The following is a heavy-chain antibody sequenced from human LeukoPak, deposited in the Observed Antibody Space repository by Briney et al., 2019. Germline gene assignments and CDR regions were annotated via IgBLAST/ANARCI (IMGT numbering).Heavy chain of an antibody. J-gene: IGHJ4*02. CDR3: ARETAADSGFDY. D-gene: IGHD6-13*01. Sequence: PSETLSLTCTVSGGSISSSSYYWGWIRRPPGKGLEWIGSIYYSGSTYYNPSLKSRVTISVDTSKNQFSLKLSSVTAADTAVYYCARETAADSGFDYWGQGTLVTVSS. CDR2: IYYSGST. CDR1: GGSISSSSYY. V-gene: IGHV4-39*02.